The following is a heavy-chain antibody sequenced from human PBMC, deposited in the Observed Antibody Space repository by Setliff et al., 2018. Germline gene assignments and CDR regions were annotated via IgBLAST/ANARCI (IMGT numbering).Heavy chain of an antibody. D-gene: IGHD2-8*02. J-gene: IGHJ4*02. Sequence: GASVKVSCKASGGTFRSDGFNWVRQAPGQGLEWMGRIIPVFRTAKYAPKSQGRVTITADESTTTAYMELNSLRSEDTAVYYCARMSTSGPHYDYWGQGTLVTVSS. CDR2: IIPVFRTA. CDR3: ARMSTSGPHYDY. CDR1: GGTFRSDG. V-gene: IGHV1-69*13.